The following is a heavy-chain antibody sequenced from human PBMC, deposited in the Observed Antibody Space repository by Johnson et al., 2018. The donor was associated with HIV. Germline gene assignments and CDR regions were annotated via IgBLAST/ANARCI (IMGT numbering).Heavy chain of an antibody. V-gene: IGHV3-53*01. Sequence: VQLVESGGGLIQPGGSLRLSCAASEFTVSSNYMSWVRQAPGKGLEWVSVIYSGGSTYFADSVKGRFTISRDNSKDTLYLQMNSLRAEDTAVYYCARLGFYNWNGGGALDIWGQGTMVTVSS. CDR3: ARLGFYNWNGGGALDI. CDR1: EFTVSSNY. J-gene: IGHJ3*02. D-gene: IGHD1-20*01. CDR2: IYSGGST.